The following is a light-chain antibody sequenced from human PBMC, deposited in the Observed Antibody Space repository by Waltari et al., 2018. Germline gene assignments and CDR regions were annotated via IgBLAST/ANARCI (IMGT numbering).Light chain of an antibody. CDR3: QQYDISPLT. CDR2: VAS. V-gene: IGKV3-20*01. J-gene: IGKJ4*01. CDR1: QTVRTTY. Sequence: EIVLTQYPGTLSLSPGERATLSCRASQTVRTTYLAWYQQKPVQAPTLLSYVASSRATGSPDRFSGSRSGTDFSLTISSLEPEDVAVYYCQQYDISPLTFGGGTKVEIK.